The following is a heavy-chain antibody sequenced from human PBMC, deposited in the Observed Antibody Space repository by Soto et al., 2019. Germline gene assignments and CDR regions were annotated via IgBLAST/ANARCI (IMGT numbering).Heavy chain of an antibody. CDR3: AREPHSSGYYYNDAFDI. J-gene: IGHJ3*02. V-gene: IGHV3-33*01. Sequence: QVQLVESGGGVVQPGRSLRLSCAASGFTFSSYGMHWVRQAPGKGLEWVAVIWYDGSNKYYADSVKGRFTISRDNSKNTLYLQMNSLRAEDTAVYYCAREPHSSGYYYNDAFDICGQGTMVTVSS. CDR2: IWYDGSNK. D-gene: IGHD3-22*01. CDR1: GFTFSSYG.